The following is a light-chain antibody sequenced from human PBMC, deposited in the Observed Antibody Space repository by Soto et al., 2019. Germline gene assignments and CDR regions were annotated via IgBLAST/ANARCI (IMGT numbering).Light chain of an antibody. CDR1: QSVSSY. CDR3: HQYNTWPFFT. V-gene: IGKV3-15*01. J-gene: IGKJ3*01. CDR2: DAS. Sequence: EIVLTQSPATLSLSPGERVTLSCRASQSVSSYLAWYQQKPGQPPRRLLYDASTRATGIPARFSGSGSGTELTLTVTSLQSEDFAIYYCHQYNTWPFFTFGPGTKVDIK.